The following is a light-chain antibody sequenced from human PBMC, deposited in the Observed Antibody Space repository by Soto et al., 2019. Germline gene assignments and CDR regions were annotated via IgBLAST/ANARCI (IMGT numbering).Light chain of an antibody. CDR2: SAS. V-gene: IGKV3-20*01. J-gene: IGKJ2*01. Sequence: EIVLTQSPGTLFLSPGERATLSCRASQSVTSNYLAWYQQKPGQAPSLLIYSASSRASGIPDRFSGSGAGTACTLTISRLDPEDFALYYCQQYGSSPPTYTFGQGTKLEI. CDR1: QSVTSNY. CDR3: QQYGSSPPTYT.